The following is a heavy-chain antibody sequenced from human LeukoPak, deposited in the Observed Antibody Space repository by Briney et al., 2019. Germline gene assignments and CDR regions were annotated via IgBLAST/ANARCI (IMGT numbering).Heavy chain of an antibody. J-gene: IGHJ4*02. CDR3: ARVTVLRYFD. CDR1: GGTFSSYA. Sequence: SVKVSCKASGGTFSSYAISWVRQAPGQGLEWTGGIIPIFGTANYAQKFQGRVTITADESTSTAYMELSSLRSEDTAVYYCARVTVLRYFDWGQGTLVTVSS. V-gene: IGHV1-69*13. D-gene: IGHD3-9*01. CDR2: IIPIFGTA.